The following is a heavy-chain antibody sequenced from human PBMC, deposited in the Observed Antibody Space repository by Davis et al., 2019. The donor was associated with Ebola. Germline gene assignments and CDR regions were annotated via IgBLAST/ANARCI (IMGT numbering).Heavy chain of an antibody. CDR2: ISGSGGST. J-gene: IGHJ6*03. CDR1: GFTFSSYA. D-gene: IGHD2-2*01. Sequence: PGGSLRLSCAASGFTFSSYAMSWVRQAPGKGLEWVSAISGSGGSTYYADSVKGRFTISRDNSKNTLYLQMNSLRAEDTAVYYCAKSLKYGYCSSTSCYSYYYYMDVWGKGTTVTVSS. V-gene: IGHV3-23*01. CDR3: AKSLKYGYCSSTSCYSYYYYMDV.